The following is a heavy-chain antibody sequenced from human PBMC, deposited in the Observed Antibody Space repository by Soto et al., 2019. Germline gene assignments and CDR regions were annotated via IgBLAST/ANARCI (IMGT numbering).Heavy chain of an antibody. CDR3: VKDRSTSDWYSYFDY. J-gene: IGHJ4*02. CDR1: GFTFNTQA. D-gene: IGHD6-19*01. CDR2: ISVSGGNT. Sequence: EVQLLESGGGLEQPGGSLRLSCAASGFTFNTQAMSWVRQAPGKGVEWVSSISVSGGNTYNADAVKGRFTISRDNSKNTLYLQMNSLRAEDTAVYYFVKDRSTSDWYSYFDYWGQGTLVTVSS. V-gene: IGHV3-23*01.